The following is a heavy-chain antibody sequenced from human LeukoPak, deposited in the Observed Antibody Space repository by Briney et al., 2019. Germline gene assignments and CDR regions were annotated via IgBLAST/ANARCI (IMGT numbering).Heavy chain of an antibody. CDR1: GFAFSSYD. CDR3: ARVLSGSYDNYFDY. D-gene: IGHD1-26*01. V-gene: IGHV3-30*03. CDR2: ISYDGSDK. J-gene: IGHJ4*02. Sequence: GGSLRLSCAASGFAFSSYDMHWDRQAPGKGLEWVAVISYDGSDKYYVDSVKGRFTISRDNSKNTLYLQMNSLKAEDAAVYYCARVLSGSYDNYFDYWGQGTLVTVSS.